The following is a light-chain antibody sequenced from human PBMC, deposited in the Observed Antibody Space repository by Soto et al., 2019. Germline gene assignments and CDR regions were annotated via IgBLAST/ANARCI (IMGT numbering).Light chain of an antibody. CDR1: QSISSNK. CDR3: QQYGRSPWT. CDR2: GAS. J-gene: IGKJ1*01. V-gene: IGKV3-20*01. Sequence: EHVLTQSPGTLSLSPGERATLSCRASQSISSNKLAWYQQKPGQAPSLLIHGASTRATGVPDRFRGSGSGTDFTLTISRLEPEDFAVYYCQQYGRSPWTFGQGTKVDMK.